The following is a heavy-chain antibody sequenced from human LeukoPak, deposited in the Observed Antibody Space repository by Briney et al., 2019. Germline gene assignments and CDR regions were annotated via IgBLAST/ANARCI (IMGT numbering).Heavy chain of an antibody. CDR1: GGSISSYY. Sequence: PSETLSLTCTVSGGSISSYYWSWIRQPPGKGLEWIGYIYYSGSTNYNPSLKSRVTISVDTSKNQFSLKLRSVTAADTAMYYCAREWYSTGFPDYWGQGTLVTVSS. CDR2: IYYSGST. CDR3: AREWYSTGFPDY. V-gene: IGHV4-59*01. J-gene: IGHJ4*02. D-gene: IGHD6-19*01.